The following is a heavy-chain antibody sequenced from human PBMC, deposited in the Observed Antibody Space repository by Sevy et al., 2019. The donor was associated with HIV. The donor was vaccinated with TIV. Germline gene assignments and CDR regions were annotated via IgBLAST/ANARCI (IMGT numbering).Heavy chain of an antibody. J-gene: IGHJ6*02. D-gene: IGHD3-10*01. Sequence: GGSLRLSCAASGFTFSSYGMHWVRQAPGKGLEWVAFIRYDGRNKYYADSVKGRFTISRDNSKNTLYLQMNSLRAEDTAVYYCAKDLRITMVQGVGSYYYYGMDVWGQGTTVTVSS. CDR1: GFTFSSYG. V-gene: IGHV3-30*02. CDR2: IRYDGRNK. CDR3: AKDLRITMVQGVGSYYYYGMDV.